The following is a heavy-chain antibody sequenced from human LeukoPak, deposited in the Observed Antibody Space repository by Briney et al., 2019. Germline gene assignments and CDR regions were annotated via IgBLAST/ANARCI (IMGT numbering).Heavy chain of an antibody. Sequence: ASVKISCKASGYTFTDYYMHWVQQAPGKGLGWMGRVDPEDGETIYAEKFQGRVTITADTSTDTAYMELSSLRSEDTAVYYCAAQNCSSTSCYEDYYYMDVWGKGTTVTVSS. CDR1: GYTFTDYY. J-gene: IGHJ6*03. D-gene: IGHD2-2*01. V-gene: IGHV1-69-2*01. CDR3: AAQNCSSTSCYEDYYYMDV. CDR2: VDPEDGET.